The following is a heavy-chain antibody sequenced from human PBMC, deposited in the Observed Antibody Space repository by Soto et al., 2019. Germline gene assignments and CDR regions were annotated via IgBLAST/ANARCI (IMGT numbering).Heavy chain of an antibody. V-gene: IGHV3-9*01. J-gene: IGHJ6*02. CDR1: GFTFDDYA. CDR3: AKDKGARWGYDCWSGYSYYYSGMDV. Sequence: GGSLRLSCAASGFTFDDYAMHWVRQAPGKGLEWVSGISWNSGSIGYADSVKGRITISRDNAKNSLYLQMNSLRAEDTALYYCAKDKGARWGYDCWSGYSYYYSGMDVWGQGTTVTVSS. D-gene: IGHD3-3*01. CDR2: ISWNSGSI.